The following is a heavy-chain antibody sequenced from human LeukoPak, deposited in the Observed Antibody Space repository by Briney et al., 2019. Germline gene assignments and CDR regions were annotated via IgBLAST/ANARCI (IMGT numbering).Heavy chain of an antibody. CDR2: IYYSGST. J-gene: IGHJ5*02. Sequence: SETLSLTCTVSGGSISSNSYLWGWIRQPPGKGLEWIGSIYYSGSTYYNPSLKSRVTISVDTSKNQFSLKLSSVAAADTAVYYCARDGRDYYDSSGYYNWFDPWGQGTLVTVSS. V-gene: IGHV4-39*07. CDR3: ARDGRDYYDSSGYYNWFDP. CDR1: GGSISSNSYL. D-gene: IGHD3-22*01.